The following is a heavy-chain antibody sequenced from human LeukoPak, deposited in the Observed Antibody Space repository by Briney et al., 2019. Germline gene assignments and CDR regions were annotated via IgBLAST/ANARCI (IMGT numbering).Heavy chain of an antibody. D-gene: IGHD1-26*01. CDR2: ISSSSSYI. V-gene: IGHV3-21*01. Sequence: PGGSLRLSCAASGFTFSSYSMNWVRQAPGKGLEWVSSISSSSSYIYYADSVKGRFTISRDNAKNSLYLQMNSLRAEDTAVYYCARSEIISGSRGVDYWGQGTLVTVSS. CDR3: ARSEIISGSRGVDY. CDR1: GFTFSSYS. J-gene: IGHJ4*02.